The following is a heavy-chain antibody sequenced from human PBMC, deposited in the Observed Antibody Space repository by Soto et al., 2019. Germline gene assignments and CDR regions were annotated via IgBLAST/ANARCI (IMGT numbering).Heavy chain of an antibody. Sequence: GGSLRLSCAASGFTFSSYSMNWVRQAPGKGLEWVSSISSSSSYIYYADSVKGRFTISRDNAKNSLYLQMNSLRAEDTAVYYSARDRVEYSGYGSFDYWGQGTLVTVSS. J-gene: IGHJ4*02. CDR2: ISSSSSYI. CDR1: GFTFSSYS. CDR3: ARDRVEYSGYGSFDY. V-gene: IGHV3-21*01. D-gene: IGHD5-12*01.